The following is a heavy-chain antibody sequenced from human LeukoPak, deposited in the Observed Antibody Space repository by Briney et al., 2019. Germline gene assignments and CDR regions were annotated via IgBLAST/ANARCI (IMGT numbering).Heavy chain of an antibody. Sequence: SGGSLRLSCAASGFSFSSYAMTWVRQAPGEGLEWVSAISGGADTTYYADSVKGRFTISRDNSKNTLYMQMNSLRAEDTAVYYCARVFTYYSYGMDVWGQGTTVTVSS. CDR1: GFSFSSYA. CDR3: ARVFTYYSYGMDV. CDR2: ISGGADTT. J-gene: IGHJ6*02. V-gene: IGHV3-23*01.